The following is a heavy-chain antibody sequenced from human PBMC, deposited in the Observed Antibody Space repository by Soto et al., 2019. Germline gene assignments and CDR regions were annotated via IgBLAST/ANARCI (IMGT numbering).Heavy chain of an antibody. CDR1: GYTFTSYD. CDR3: ARNHASYGVRGVTNYYYYMDV. CDR2: MNPNSGNT. J-gene: IGHJ6*03. Sequence: ASVKVSCKASGYTFTSYDINWVRQATGQGLEWMGWMNPNSGNTGYAQKFQGRVTMTRNTSISTAYMELSSLRSEDTAVYYCARNHASYGVRGVTNYYYYMDVWGKGTTVTVSS. D-gene: IGHD3-10*01. V-gene: IGHV1-8*01.